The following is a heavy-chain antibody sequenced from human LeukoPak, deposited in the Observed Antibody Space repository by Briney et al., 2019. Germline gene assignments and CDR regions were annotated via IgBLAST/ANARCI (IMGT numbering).Heavy chain of an antibody. Sequence: GGSLRLSCAASGFTFSSYSMNWVRQAPGKGLEWVSSISSSSSYIYYADSVKGRFTISRDNSKNTLYLQMNSLRAEDTAVYYCAKSPSITMIVIDYWGQGTLVTVSS. V-gene: IGHV3-21*04. CDR1: GFTFSSYS. J-gene: IGHJ4*02. CDR3: AKSPSITMIVIDY. D-gene: IGHD3-22*01. CDR2: ISSSSSYI.